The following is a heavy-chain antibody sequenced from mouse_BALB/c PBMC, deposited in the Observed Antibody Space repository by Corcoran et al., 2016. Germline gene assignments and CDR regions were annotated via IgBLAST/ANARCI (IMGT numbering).Heavy chain of an antibody. J-gene: IGHJ4*01. D-gene: IGHD2-1*01. CDR2: IYPGSGST. V-gene: IGHV1-81*01. CDR3: VIRALYYGNYSAMDD. Sequence: QVQLQQAGPELVKPGASVKMSCKASGYTFTDYVISWVKQRTGQGLEWIGAIYPGSGSTYYSEKFKGKATLTADKSSNTAYMQLSSLTSEDSAVYFCVIRALYYGNYSAMDDWGQGTSATVSS. CDR1: GYTFTDYV.